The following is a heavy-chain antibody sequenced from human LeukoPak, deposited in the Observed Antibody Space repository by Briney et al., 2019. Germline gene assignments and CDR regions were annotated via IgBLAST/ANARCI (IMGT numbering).Heavy chain of an antibody. Sequence: GGSLRLSCAASGFTFSSYAMSWVRQTPGKGLEWVSAISGSGGSTYYADSVKGRFTISRDNSKNTLYLQMNSLRAEDTAVYYCAKVAGDSSGYMRYFDYWGQGTLVTVSS. V-gene: IGHV3-23*01. J-gene: IGHJ4*02. D-gene: IGHD3-22*01. CDR3: AKVAGDSSGYMRYFDY. CDR1: GFTFSSYA. CDR2: ISGSGGST.